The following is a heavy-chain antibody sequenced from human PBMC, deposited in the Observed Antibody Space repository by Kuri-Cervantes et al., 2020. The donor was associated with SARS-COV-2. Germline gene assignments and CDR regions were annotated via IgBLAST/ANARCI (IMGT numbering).Heavy chain of an antibody. J-gene: IGHJ4*02. CDR3: ARALHTAMVKKLDY. D-gene: IGHD5-18*01. Sequence: GGSLRLSCAASGSTFSSYSMNWVRQAPGKGLEWVSSISSSSSYIYYADSVKGRFTISRDNAKNSLYLQMNSLRAEDTAVYYCARALHTAMVKKLDYWGQGTLVTVSS. CDR2: ISSSSSYI. CDR1: GSTFSSYS. V-gene: IGHV3-21*01.